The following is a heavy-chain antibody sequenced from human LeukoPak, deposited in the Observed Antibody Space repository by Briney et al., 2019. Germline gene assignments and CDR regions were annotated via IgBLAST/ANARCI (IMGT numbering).Heavy chain of an antibody. CDR3: ARVAGRHWFDP. J-gene: IGHJ5*02. D-gene: IGHD6-19*01. CDR1: EFSVGSNY. Sequence: GGSLRLSCAASEFSVGSNYMTWVRQAPGKGLEWVSLIYSGGSTYYADSVKGRFTISRDNSKNTVYLQMNNMRVDDTAIYYCARVAGRHWFDPWGQGTLVTVSS. CDR2: IYSGGST. V-gene: IGHV3-66*01.